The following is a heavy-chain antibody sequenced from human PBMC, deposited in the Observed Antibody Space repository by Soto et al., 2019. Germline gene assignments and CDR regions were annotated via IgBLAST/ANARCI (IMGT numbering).Heavy chain of an antibody. CDR3: ARTSRRGYSYGYFDY. CDR2: ISAYNGNT. V-gene: IGHV1-18*01. CDR1: GYTFTSYG. D-gene: IGHD5-18*01. J-gene: IGHJ4*02. Sequence: ASVKVSCKASGYTFTSYGISWVRRAPGQGLEWMGWISAYNGNTNYAQKLQGRVTMTTDTSTSTAYMELRSLRSDDTAVYYCARTSRRGYSYGYFDYWGQGTLVTVSS.